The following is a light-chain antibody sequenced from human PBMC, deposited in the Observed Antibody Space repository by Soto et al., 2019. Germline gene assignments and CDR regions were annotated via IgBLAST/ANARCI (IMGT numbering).Light chain of an antibody. CDR2: KGT. CDR3: CSSAPESTYV. V-gene: IGLV2-23*01. Sequence: QSALAQPASVSGSPGQSITISCTGTSSDVGAYNSVSWYQQHPHKAPQVIIYKGTQRPSGVSNRFSGSTSGNAASRTISGLQADDEADYFCCSSAPESTYVFGSGTKVTVL. J-gene: IGLJ1*01. CDR1: SSDVGAYNS.